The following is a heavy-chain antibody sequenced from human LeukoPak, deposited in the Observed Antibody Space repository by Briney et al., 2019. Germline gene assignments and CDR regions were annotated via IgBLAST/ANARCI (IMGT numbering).Heavy chain of an antibody. CDR1: GGSISSFY. CDR3: ARHFQDDSSGYYYPYFDY. J-gene: IGHJ4*02. CDR2: MYNSGST. V-gene: IGHV4-59*01. D-gene: IGHD3-22*01. Sequence: SETLSLICTVSGGSISSFYWSWIRQPPGKGLEWIGYMYNSGSTNYNPSLRSRVTISVDTSKNQFSLKLSSVTAADTAVYYCARHFQDDSSGYYYPYFDYWGQGTLVTVSS.